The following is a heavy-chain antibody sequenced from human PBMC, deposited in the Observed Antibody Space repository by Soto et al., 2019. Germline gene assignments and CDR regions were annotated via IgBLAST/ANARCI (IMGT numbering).Heavy chain of an antibody. CDR3: ARSPYYYDSSGYWGY. V-gene: IGHV3-11*01. CDR1: GFTFSDYY. Sequence: VGSLRLSCAASGFTFSDYYMSWIRQAPGKGLEWVSYISSSGSTIYYADSVKGRFTISRDNAKNSLYLQMNSLRAEDTAGYYCARSPYYYDSSGYWGYWGQGTLVTVSS. J-gene: IGHJ4*02. CDR2: ISSSGSTI. D-gene: IGHD3-22*01.